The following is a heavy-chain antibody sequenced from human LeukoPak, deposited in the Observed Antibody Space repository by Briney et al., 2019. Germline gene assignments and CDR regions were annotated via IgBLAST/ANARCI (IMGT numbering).Heavy chain of an antibody. CDR1: GGSISSGRYY. CDR3: ARRRYDASGYYPSRGRYFDY. D-gene: IGHD3-22*01. CDR2: MYTSGST. J-gene: IGHJ4*02. V-gene: IGHV4-61*02. Sequence: SETLSLTCTVSGGSISSGRYYWSWWRQPAGEGLEWIGRMYTSGSTNYNPSLKSRVTISVDTSKTQFSLKLTSVTASDTAVYYCARRRYDASGYYPSRGRYFDYWGQGTLVTVSS.